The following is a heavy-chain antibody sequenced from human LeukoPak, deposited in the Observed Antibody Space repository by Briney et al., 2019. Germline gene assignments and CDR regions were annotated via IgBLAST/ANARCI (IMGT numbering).Heavy chain of an antibody. CDR1: GYTFTSYY. CDR2: TDRNTGNP. V-gene: IGHV7-4-1*02. CDR3: VRDVGNYDSRGYYLGWFDP. Sequence: ASVKVSCKASGYTFTSYYMHWVRQAPGQGLEWMGWTDRNTGNPTYAQGFTGRFVFSLDTSVTTAYLQISSLKAEDTAVYYCVRDVGNYDSRGYYLGWFDPWGQGTLVTVFS. D-gene: IGHD3-22*01. J-gene: IGHJ5*02.